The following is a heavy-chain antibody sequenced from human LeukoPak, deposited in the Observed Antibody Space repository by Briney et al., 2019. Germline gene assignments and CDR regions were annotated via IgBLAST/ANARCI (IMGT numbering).Heavy chain of an antibody. Sequence: GGSLRLSCAASGFTFSSYSMNWVRQAPGKGLEWVSSISSSSSYIYYAGSVKGRFTISRDNAKNSLYLQMNSLRAEDTAVYYCARFYGSGILGYYYYYMDVWGKGTTVTVSS. CDR3: ARFYGSGILGYYYYYMDV. CDR1: GFTFSSYS. D-gene: IGHD3-10*01. CDR2: ISSSSSYI. J-gene: IGHJ6*03. V-gene: IGHV3-21*01.